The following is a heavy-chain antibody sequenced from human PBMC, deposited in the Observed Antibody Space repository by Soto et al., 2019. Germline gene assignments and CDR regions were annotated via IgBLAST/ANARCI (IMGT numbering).Heavy chain of an antibody. J-gene: IGHJ4*02. CDR1: GFTPSNAH. Sequence: GGSLRLSCIVSGFTPSNAHMSWVRQPPGKGLEWVGRIRSKSDDGTTAYAAPVKGRFTISRDDSKNTLYLQMTSLKTEDTAVYYCTSQPLFGGYPYYFDSWGQGALVTVSS. CDR2: IRSKSDDGTT. CDR3: TSQPLFGGYPYYFDS. D-gene: IGHD3-16*01. V-gene: IGHV3-15*01.